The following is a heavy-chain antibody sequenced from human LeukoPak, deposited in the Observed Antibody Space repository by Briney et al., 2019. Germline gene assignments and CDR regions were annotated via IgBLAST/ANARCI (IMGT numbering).Heavy chain of an antibody. J-gene: IGHJ5*02. Sequence: GGSLRLSCAASGFTFSSYEMNWVRQAPGKGLEWVSYISSSGSTIYYADSVKGRFTISRDNAKNSLYLQMNSLRAEDTAVYYCARVIGTIFDDWFDPGAREPWSPSPQ. CDR3: ARVIGTIFDDWFDP. V-gene: IGHV3-48*03. CDR1: GFTFSSYE. CDR2: ISSSGSTI. D-gene: IGHD3-9*01.